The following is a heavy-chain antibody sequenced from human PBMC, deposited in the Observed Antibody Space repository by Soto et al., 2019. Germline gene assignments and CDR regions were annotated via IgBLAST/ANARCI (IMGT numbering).Heavy chain of an antibody. J-gene: IGHJ4*02. D-gene: IGHD6-13*01. CDR2: IKQDGSEK. V-gene: IGHV3-7*01. CDR3: ARQYSSSWYTHFDY. Sequence: PGGSLRLSCAASGFTFSSYWMSWVRQAPGKGLEWVANIKQDGSEKYYVDSVKGRFTISRDNAKNSLYLQMNSLRAEDTAVYYCARQYSSSWYTHFDYWGQGTLVTVSS. CDR1: GFTFSSYW.